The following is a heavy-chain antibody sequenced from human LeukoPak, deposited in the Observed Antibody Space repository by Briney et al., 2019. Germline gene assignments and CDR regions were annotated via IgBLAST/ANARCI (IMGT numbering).Heavy chain of an antibody. D-gene: IGHD3-10*01. CDR3: AKAGLFGEFSPFFDY. Sequence: QPGGSLRLSCAASGFTFSSYGMHWVRQAPGKGLEWVAFIRYDGSNKYYADSVKGRFTISRDNSKNTLYLQTNSLRAEDTAVYYCAKAGLFGEFSPFFDYWGQGTLVTVSS. V-gene: IGHV3-30*02. CDR2: IRYDGSNK. J-gene: IGHJ4*02. CDR1: GFTFSSYG.